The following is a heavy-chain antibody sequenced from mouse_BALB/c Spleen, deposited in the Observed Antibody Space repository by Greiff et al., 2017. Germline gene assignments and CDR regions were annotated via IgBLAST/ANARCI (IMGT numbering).Heavy chain of an antibody. CDR3: ARWGDSSGYRAWFAY. D-gene: IGHD3-2*01. V-gene: IGHV3-8*02. CDR1: GDSITSGY. Sequence: DVQLQESGPSLVKPSQTLSLTCSVTGDSITSGYWNWIRKFPGNKLEYMGYISYSGSTYYNPSLKSRISITRDTSKNQYYLQLNSVTTEDTATYYCARWGDSSGYRAWFAYWGQGTLVTVSA. CDR2: ISYSGST. J-gene: IGHJ3*01.